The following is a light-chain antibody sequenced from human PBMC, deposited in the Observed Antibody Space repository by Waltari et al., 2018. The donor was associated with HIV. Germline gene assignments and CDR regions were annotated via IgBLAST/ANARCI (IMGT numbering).Light chain of an antibody. Sequence: QSVLTQPPSVSEAPRQRVTISCSGSNTNTGNNAVIWFQQPPGNTPTLPIYYDSLLPSRVSDPFSAPPSGTSASLAISGLPSEDAAAYSCSAWDDPLNGFVFGTGTRVTVL. CDR3: SAWDDPLNGFV. J-gene: IGLJ1*01. CDR1: NTNTGNNA. CDR2: YDS. V-gene: IGLV1-36*01.